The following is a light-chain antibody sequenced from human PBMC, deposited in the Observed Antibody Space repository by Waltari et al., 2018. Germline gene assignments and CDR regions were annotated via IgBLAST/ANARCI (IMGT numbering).Light chain of an antibody. J-gene: IGKJ4*01. Sequence: EIVLTQSPGTLSLSPGERVTLSCRASQSVSRSYLAWYQQKPGQAPRLLIYDASNRATGIPDRFSGSVSGTDFLLTISRLEPEDFVVYYCQQYGGSPLTFGGGTKVEIK. CDR3: QQYGGSPLT. V-gene: IGKV3-20*01. CDR1: QSVSRSY. CDR2: DAS.